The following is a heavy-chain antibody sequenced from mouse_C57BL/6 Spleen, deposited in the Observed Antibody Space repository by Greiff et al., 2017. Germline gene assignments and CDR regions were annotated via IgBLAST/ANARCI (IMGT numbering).Heavy chain of an antibody. D-gene: IGHD1-1*01. CDR1: GFTFSSYG. CDR2: ISSGGSYT. CDR3: ARGDYYETY. J-gene: IGHJ3*01. V-gene: IGHV5-6*01. Sequence: EVKLQESGGDLVKPGGSLKLSCAASGFTFSSYGMSWVRQTPDKRLEWVATISSGGSYTYYPDSVKGRFTISRDNAKNTLYLQMSSLKSEDTAMYYCARGDYYETYWGQGTLVTVSA.